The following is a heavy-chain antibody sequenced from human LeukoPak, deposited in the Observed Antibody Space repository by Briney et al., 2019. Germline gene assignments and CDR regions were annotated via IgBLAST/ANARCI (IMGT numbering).Heavy chain of an antibody. Sequence: SETLSLTCTVSGGSISSSSYYWGWIGQPPGKGLEWIGSMYYSGSTDYNPSLKSRVTISVDTSKNQFSLKLSSVTAADTAVYYCARDREMATTYDYWGQGTLVTVSS. CDR1: GGSISSSSYY. V-gene: IGHV4-39*07. CDR3: ARDREMATTYDY. D-gene: IGHD5-24*01. J-gene: IGHJ4*02. CDR2: MYYSGST.